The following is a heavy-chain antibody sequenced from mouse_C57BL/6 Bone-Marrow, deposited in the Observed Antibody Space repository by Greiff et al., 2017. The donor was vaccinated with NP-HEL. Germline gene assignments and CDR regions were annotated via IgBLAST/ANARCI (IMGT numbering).Heavy chain of an antibody. Sequence: QVQLQQPGAELVKPGASVKLSCKASGYTFTSYWMQWVKQRPGQGLEWIGEIDPSDSYTNYNQKFKGKATLTVDTSSSTAYMQLSSLTSEDSAVYYCARWRLRLKVGYFDVWGTGTTVTVSS. V-gene: IGHV1-50*01. J-gene: IGHJ1*03. CDR3: ARWRLRLKVGYFDV. CDR1: GYTFTSYW. CDR2: IDPSDSYT. D-gene: IGHD1-1*01.